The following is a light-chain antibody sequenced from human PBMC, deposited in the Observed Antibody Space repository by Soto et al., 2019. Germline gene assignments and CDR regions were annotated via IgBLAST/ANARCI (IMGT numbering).Light chain of an antibody. CDR1: SSDVGNYNY. V-gene: IGLV2-11*01. Sequence: QSALTQPRSVSGSPGQSVTIYCTGTSSDVGNYNYVSWYQQHPGKAPKLMIYDVSKRPSGVPDHFSGSKSGNTASLTISGLQAEDEADYYCCSYAGSYTWVFGGGTKLTVL. CDR2: DVS. J-gene: IGLJ3*02. CDR3: CSYAGSYTWV.